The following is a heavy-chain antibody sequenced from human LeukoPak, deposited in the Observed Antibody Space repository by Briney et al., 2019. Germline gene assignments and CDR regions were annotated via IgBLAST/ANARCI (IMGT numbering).Heavy chain of an antibody. J-gene: IGHJ4*02. Sequence: GGSLRLSCAASGFTFSDYYMSWIRQAPGKGLEWVSAISGSGGSTYYADSVKGRFTISRDNSKNTLYLQMNSLRAEDTAVYYCAKERARAYGDYDYVYWGQGTLVTVSS. V-gene: IGHV3-23*01. CDR2: ISGSGGST. D-gene: IGHD4-17*01. CDR1: GFTFSDYY. CDR3: AKERARAYGDYDYVY.